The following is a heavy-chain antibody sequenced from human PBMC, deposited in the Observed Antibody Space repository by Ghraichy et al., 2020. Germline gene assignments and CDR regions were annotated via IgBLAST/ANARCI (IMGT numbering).Heavy chain of an antibody. V-gene: IGHV4-34*01. D-gene: IGHD2-8*01. CDR1: GGSFSGYY. CDR2: INHSGST. J-gene: IGHJ4*02. CDR3: ARGGGCTNGVCYTDRSGFGY. Sequence: SETLSLTCAVYGGSFSGYYWSWIRQPPGKGLEWIGEINHSGSTNYNPSLKSRVTISVDTSKNQFSLKLSSVTAADTAVYYCARGGGCTNGVCYTDRSGFGYWGQGTLVTVSS.